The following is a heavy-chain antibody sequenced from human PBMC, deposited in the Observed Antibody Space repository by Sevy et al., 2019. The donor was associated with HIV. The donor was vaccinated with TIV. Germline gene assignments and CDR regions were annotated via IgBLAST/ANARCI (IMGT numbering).Heavy chain of an antibody. D-gene: IGHD3-22*01. V-gene: IGHV3-23*01. Sequence: GGSLRLSCAASGFTFRTYAMNWVRQAPGKGLEWVSGISGSGGSRYYADSVKGRFTISRDNSKNTLYLQMNSLRAEDTAVYYCAKDYYDSSGYYPMDAFDIWGQGTMVTVSS. J-gene: IGHJ3*02. CDR2: ISGSGGSR. CDR3: AKDYYDSSGYYPMDAFDI. CDR1: GFTFRTYA.